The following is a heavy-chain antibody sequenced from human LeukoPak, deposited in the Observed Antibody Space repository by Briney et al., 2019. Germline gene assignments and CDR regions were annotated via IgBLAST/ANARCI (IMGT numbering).Heavy chain of an antibody. V-gene: IGHV4-59*08. Sequence: SETLSLTRTVSGGSISSYYWSWIRQPPGKGLEWIGNIYYSGSTNYNPSLKSRVTISVDTSKSQFSLKLSSVTAADTAVYYCARQDGSGSKYMGFDYWGQGTLVTVSS. CDR2: IYYSGST. J-gene: IGHJ4*02. CDR3: ARQDGSGSKYMGFDY. D-gene: IGHD3-10*01. CDR1: GGSISSYY.